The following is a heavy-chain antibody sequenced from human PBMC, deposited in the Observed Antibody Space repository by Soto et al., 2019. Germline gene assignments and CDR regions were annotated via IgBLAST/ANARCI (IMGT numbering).Heavy chain of an antibody. D-gene: IGHD3-10*01. CDR1: GGSITNYY. CDR3: ARHGFGPLHGLVDV. CDR2: INYDGYS. Sequence: QVQLQESGPGLVKPSETLSLTCTVSGGSITNYYCSWFRQPPGKGLEWIGYINYDGYSAYNLSLKRRVTLPMDASKTQFSLMLESVTATDTGGYYCARHGFGPLHGLVDVWGPGTTVSVSS. J-gene: IGHJ6*02. V-gene: IGHV4-59*08.